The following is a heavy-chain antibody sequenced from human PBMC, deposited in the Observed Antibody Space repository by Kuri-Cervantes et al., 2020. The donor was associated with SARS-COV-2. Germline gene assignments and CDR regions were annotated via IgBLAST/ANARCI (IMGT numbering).Heavy chain of an antibody. V-gene: IGHV4-34*01. CDR1: GGSFSGYY. Sequence: ESLKISCAVYGGSFSGYYWSWIRQPPGKGLEWIGEINHSGSTNYNPSLKSRVTISVDTSKNQFSLKLSSVTAADTAVYYCARDGGLHEGYSYGYIDYWGQGTLVTVSS. D-gene: IGHD5-18*01. CDR3: ARDGGLHEGYSYGYIDY. CDR2: INHSGST. J-gene: IGHJ4*02.